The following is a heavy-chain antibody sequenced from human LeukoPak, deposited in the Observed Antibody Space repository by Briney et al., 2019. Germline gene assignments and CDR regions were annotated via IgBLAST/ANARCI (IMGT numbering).Heavy chain of an antibody. CDR2: ITGSGGST. CDR1: GFTFSSYA. J-gene: IGHJ4*02. Sequence: GGSLRLSCAASGFTFSSYAMSWVRQAPGKGLDWVSGITGSGGSTDYADSVKGRFTISRDNAKNTLYLQTNSLRAEDTAVYYCAKVYWLRWPTRYYFDYWGQGTLVTVSS. V-gene: IGHV3-23*01. D-gene: IGHD5-12*01. CDR3: AKVYWLRWPTRYYFDY.